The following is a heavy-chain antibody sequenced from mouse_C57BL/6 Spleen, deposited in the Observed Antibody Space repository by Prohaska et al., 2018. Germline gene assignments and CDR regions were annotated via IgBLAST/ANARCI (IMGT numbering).Heavy chain of an antibody. J-gene: IGHJ4*01. CDR3: ARDYKYAMDY. D-gene: IGHD2-12*01. Sequence: QGLEWIGWIFPGSGSTYYNEKFKGKATLTVDKSSSTAYMLLSSLTSEDSAVYFCARDYKYAMDYWGQGTSVTVSS. V-gene: IGHV1-75*01. CDR2: IFPGSGST.